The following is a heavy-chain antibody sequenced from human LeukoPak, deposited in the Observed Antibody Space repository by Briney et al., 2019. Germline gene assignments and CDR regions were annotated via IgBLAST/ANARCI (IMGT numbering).Heavy chain of an antibody. CDR3: ARGRSQQWLVRGQRGYYFYMDV. V-gene: IGHV3-74*01. CDR2: INSDGSST. Sequence: QTGGSLRLSCAASGFTFSSYWMHWVRQAPGKGLVWVSRINSDGSSTSYADSVKGRFTISRDNAKNTLYLQMNSLRAEDTAVYYCARGRSQQWLVRGQRGYYFYMDVWGEGTAVSISS. D-gene: IGHD6-19*01. J-gene: IGHJ6*03. CDR1: GFTFSSYW.